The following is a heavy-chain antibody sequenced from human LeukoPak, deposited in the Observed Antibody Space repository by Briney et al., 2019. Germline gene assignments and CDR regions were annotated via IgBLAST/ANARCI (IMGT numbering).Heavy chain of an antibody. CDR1: GASISSSNYY. V-gene: IGHV4-39*01. D-gene: IGHD5-12*01. Sequence: SETLSLTCAVSGASISSSNYYWGWVRQSPGKGLEWIGNIYSSGNTYYNASLKSRVTMYIDTSKNQFSLKLSSVTAADTAMYYCAKGNGYGLIDYWGQGTLVTVSS. CDR2: IYSSGNT. J-gene: IGHJ4*02. CDR3: AKGNGYGLIDY.